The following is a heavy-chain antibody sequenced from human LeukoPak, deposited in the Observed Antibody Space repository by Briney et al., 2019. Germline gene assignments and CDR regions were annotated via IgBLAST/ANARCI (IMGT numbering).Heavy chain of an antibody. D-gene: IGHD2-15*01. CDR1: GGSLSSGVYY. J-gene: IGHJ6*02. CDR2: IYYSGST. CDR3: ARDKGGSAWDV. Sequence: SETLSLTCTVSGGSLSSGVYYWSWIRQHPGKGLEWIGYIYYSGSTYYNPSLKSRVTISVDTSKNQFSLKLSSVTAADTAVYYCARDKGGSAWDVWGQGTTVTVSS. V-gene: IGHV4-31*03.